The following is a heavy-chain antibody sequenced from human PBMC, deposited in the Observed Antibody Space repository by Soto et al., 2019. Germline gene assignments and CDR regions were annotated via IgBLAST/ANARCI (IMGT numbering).Heavy chain of an antibody. CDR3: ARRPRSYFDS. CDR2: IYYGGTT. J-gene: IGHJ4*02. V-gene: IGHV4-39*01. CDR1: GGSISSSDYS. Sequence: SETLSLTCTVSGGSISSSDYSWDWIRQPPGKGLEWIGCIYYGGTTYYYPSLKSRVTISVDTSKNQFSLNLSSVTAADTAVYYCARRPRSYFDSWGKGTLVTVSS.